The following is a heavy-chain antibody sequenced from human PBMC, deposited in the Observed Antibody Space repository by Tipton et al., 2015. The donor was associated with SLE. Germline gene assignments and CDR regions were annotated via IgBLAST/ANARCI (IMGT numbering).Heavy chain of an antibody. D-gene: IGHD3-3*01. CDR2: ISSSSSYT. CDR1: GFTFSDYY. V-gene: IGHV3-11*06. J-gene: IGHJ3*02. CDR3: ARRPDMEWFAFDI. Sequence: SLRLSCAASGFTFSDYYMSWIRQAPGKGLEWVSYISSSSSYTNYADSVKGRFTISRDNAKNSLYLQMNSLRAEDTAVYYCARRPDMEWFAFDIWGQGTMVTVSS.